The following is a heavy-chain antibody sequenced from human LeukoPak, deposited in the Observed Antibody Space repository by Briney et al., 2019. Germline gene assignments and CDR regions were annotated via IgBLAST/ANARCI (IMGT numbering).Heavy chain of an antibody. D-gene: IGHD1-26*01. CDR2: IYTSGST. V-gene: IGHV4-61*02. CDR3: ARGVVGATGYFDY. Sequence: SETLSLICTVSGGSISSGSYYWSWIRQPAGKGLEWIGRIYTSGSTNYNPSLKSRVTISVDTSKNQFSLKLSSVTAADTAVYYCARGVVGATGYFDYWGQGTLVTVSS. CDR1: GGSISSGSYY. J-gene: IGHJ4*02.